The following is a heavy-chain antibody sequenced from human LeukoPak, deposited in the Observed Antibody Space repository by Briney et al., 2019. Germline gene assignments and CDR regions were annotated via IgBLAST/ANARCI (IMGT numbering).Heavy chain of an antibody. J-gene: IGHJ4*02. CDR3: ARVHLAHEFHFDY. CDR1: GFTFSDHY. V-gene: IGHV3-72*01. CDR2: SRNKGDSYTT. Sequence: PGGSLRLSCAASGFTFSDHYMDWVRQAPGKGLEWVGRSRNKGDSYTTDYATSVKGRFTISRDVSKNLLYLQMNSLKTDDTAVYYCARVHLAHEFHFDYWGQGTLVTVSS.